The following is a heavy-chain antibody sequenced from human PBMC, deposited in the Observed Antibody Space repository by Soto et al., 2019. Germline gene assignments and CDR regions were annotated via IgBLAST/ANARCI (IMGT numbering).Heavy chain of an antibody. CDR2: IYYSGST. CDR3: AGQGYYGSGSYYKFRWFDP. D-gene: IGHD3-10*01. J-gene: IGHJ5*02. Sequence: SETLSLTCSVSGGSISSGSYYWGWIRQPPGKGLEWIAGIYYSGSTYYNPSLKSRVTIFVDTSKNQFSLKLSSVTAADTALYYCAGQGYYGSGSYYKFRWFDPWGQGTLVTVS. V-gene: IGHV4-39*01. CDR1: GGSISSGSYY.